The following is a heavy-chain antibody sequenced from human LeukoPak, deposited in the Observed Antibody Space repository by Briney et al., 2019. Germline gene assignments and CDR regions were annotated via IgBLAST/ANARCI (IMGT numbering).Heavy chain of an antibody. CDR2: FDPEDGET. CDR1: GYTLTELS. V-gene: IGHV1-24*01. J-gene: IGHJ3*02. Sequence: ASVKFSCKVSGYTLTELSMHWVRQAPGKGLEWMGGFDPEDGETIYAQKFQGRVTMTEDTSTDTAYMELSSLRSEDTAVYYCAPGYSYGQDAFDIWGQGTMVTVSS. D-gene: IGHD5-18*01. CDR3: APGYSYGQDAFDI.